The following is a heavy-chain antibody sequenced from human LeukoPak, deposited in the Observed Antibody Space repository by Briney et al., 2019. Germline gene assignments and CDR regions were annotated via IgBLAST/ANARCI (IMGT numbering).Heavy chain of an antibody. CDR2: ITSSSSII. V-gene: IGHV3-48*01. CDR3: AREEYYGSGTRLGYYYYYMDV. CDR1: GFTFSSYS. Sequence: PGGSLRLSCAASGFTFSSYSMNWVRQAPGKGLEWVSYITSSSSIIYYTDSVKGRFTLSRDDAKNSLYLQMNSLRADGTAGYYCAREEYYGSGTRLGYYYYYMDVWGKGTTVTVSS. J-gene: IGHJ6*03. D-gene: IGHD3-10*01.